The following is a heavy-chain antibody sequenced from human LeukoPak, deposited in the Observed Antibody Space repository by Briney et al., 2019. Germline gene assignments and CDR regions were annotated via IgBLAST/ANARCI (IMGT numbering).Heavy chain of an antibody. V-gene: IGHV1-8*01. CDR2: MNPNSGNT. D-gene: IGHD6-13*01. CDR3: ARGNSVGSSWYWGYYYYGMDV. CDR1: GYTFTSYD. J-gene: IGHJ6*02. Sequence: ASVKVSCKASGYTFTSYDINWVRQATGQGLEWMGWMNPNSGNTGYAQKFQGRVTMTRNTSISTAYMELSSLRSEDTAVYYCARGNSVGSSWYWGYYYYGMDVWGQGTTVTVSS.